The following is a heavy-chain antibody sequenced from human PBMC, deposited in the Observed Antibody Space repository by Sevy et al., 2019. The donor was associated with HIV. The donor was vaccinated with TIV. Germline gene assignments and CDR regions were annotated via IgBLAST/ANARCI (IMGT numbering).Heavy chain of an antibody. D-gene: IGHD1-26*01. CDR1: GYSFTNCL. CDR3: ESQEGEWEQGIPKRSALNDAFDI. Sequence: ESLKISCKGSGYSFTNCLIGWVRQMPGKGLEWMWIIYPGDSDTRYSPSFQGQVTISADKSISTAYLQWSSLKASDPEMYYCESQEGEWEQGIPKRSALNDAFDIWGQGTMVTVSS. V-gene: IGHV5-51*01. CDR2: IYPGDSDT. J-gene: IGHJ3*02.